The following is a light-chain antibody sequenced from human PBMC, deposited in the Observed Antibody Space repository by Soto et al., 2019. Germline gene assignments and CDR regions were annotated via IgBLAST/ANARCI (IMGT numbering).Light chain of an antibody. V-gene: IGLV1-40*01. CDR3: QSYDSSLSGLYV. CDR2: GNS. CDR1: SSNIGAGYD. J-gene: IGLJ1*01. Sequence: QSVLTQPPSVSGAPGQRVTISCTGSSSNIGAGYDVHWYQQLPGTAPKLLIYGNSNRPSEVPDRFSGSKSGTSASLAITGLQAEDEADYYCQSYDSSLSGLYVVGTGTKVTVL.